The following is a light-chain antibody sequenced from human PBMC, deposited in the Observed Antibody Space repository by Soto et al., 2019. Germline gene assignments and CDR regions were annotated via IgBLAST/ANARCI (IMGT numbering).Light chain of an antibody. J-gene: IGLJ1*01. Sequence: QSALTQPASTSGSPGQSVTISCAGTSSDIGGYNYVSWYQHHPGTAPKLIIYDVSSRPSGVSHRFSASKSGNTASLTISGLQAEDEADYYCSSFSVASPLFGTGTKLTVL. CDR2: DVS. CDR1: SSDIGGYNY. CDR3: SSFSVASPL. V-gene: IGLV2-14*01.